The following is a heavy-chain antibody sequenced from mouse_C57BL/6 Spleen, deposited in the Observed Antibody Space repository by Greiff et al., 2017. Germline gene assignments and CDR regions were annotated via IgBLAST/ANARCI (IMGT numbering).Heavy chain of an antibody. CDR3: ARPPVVAPGFAY. CDR1: GYTFTSYG. Sequence: QVQLQQSGAELARPGASVKLSCKASGYTFTSYGISWVKQRTGQGLEWIGEIYPRSGNTYYNEKFKGKATLTADKSSSTAYMELRSLTSEDSAVYFCARPPVVAPGFAYWGQGTLVTVSA. V-gene: IGHV1-81*01. CDR2: IYPRSGNT. J-gene: IGHJ3*01. D-gene: IGHD1-1*01.